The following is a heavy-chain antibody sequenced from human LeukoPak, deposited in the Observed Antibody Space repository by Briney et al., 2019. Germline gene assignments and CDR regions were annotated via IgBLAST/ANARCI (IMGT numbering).Heavy chain of an antibody. D-gene: IGHD6-19*01. CDR2: ISGSGGST. Sequence: PGGSLGLSCAASGFTFSSYAMSWVRQAPGKGLEWVSAISGSGGSTYYADSVKGRFTISRDNSKNTLYLQMNSLRAEDTAVYYCAKHISLWQWLGIDYWGQGTLVTVSS. CDR1: GFTFSSYA. J-gene: IGHJ4*02. V-gene: IGHV3-23*01. CDR3: AKHISLWQWLGIDY.